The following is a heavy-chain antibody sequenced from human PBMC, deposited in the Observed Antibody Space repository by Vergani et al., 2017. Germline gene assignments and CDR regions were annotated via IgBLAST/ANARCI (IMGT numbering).Heavy chain of an antibody. CDR2: IYYSGST. Sequence: QVQLQESGPGLVKPSETLSLTCTVSGGSISSYYWSWIRQPPGKGLEWIGYIYYSGSTNYNPSLKSRVTISVDTSKNQFSLKLSSVTAADTAVYYCARGQWELPKNFDYWGQGTLVTVSS. CDR1: GGSISSYY. V-gene: IGHV4-59*01. J-gene: IGHJ4*02. CDR3: ARGQWELPKNFDY. D-gene: IGHD1-26*01.